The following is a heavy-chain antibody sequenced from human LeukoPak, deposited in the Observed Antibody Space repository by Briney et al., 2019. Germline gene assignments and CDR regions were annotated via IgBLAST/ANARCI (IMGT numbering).Heavy chain of an antibody. CDR1: GDSVSSGNYY. V-gene: IGHV4-61*01. Sequence: SETLSLTCTVSGDSVSSGNYYWSWIRQPPGKGLEWIGYIYYSGSTNYNPSLKSRVTISVDTSKKQFSLRLSSVTAADTAVYYCARALGSTSYYGMDAWGKGTTVTVAS. CDR3: ARALGSTSYYGMDA. D-gene: IGHD2-2*01. CDR2: IYYSGST. J-gene: IGHJ6*04.